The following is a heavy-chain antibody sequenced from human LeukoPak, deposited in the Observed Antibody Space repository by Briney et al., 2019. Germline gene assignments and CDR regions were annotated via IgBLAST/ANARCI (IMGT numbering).Heavy chain of an antibody. CDR2: ISYSGST. J-gene: IGHJ4*02. Sequence: SETLSLTCTVSGGSISSSSYYWGWIRQPPGKGLEWIGYISYSGSTNYNPSLKSRVTISVDTSKNQFSLKVSSVTAADTAVYYCARVGSSSRIDYWGQGTLVTVSS. V-gene: IGHV4-61*05. CDR1: GGSISSSSYY. CDR3: ARVGSSSRIDY. D-gene: IGHD6-13*01.